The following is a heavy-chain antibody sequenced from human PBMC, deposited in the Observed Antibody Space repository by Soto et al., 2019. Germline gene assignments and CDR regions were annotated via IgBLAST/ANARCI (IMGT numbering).Heavy chain of an antibody. J-gene: IGHJ6*02. D-gene: IGHD3-3*01. CDR1: GDSVSSNSAA. Sequence: SQTLSLTCAISGDSVSSNSAAWNWIRQSPSRGLEWLGRTYYRSKWYNDYAVSVKSRITINPDTSKNQFSLQPNSVTPEDTAVYYCARVRYDFWSGSTYYYGMDVWGQGTKVTVSS. CDR3: ARVRYDFWSGSTYYYGMDV. V-gene: IGHV6-1*01. CDR2: TYYRSKWYN.